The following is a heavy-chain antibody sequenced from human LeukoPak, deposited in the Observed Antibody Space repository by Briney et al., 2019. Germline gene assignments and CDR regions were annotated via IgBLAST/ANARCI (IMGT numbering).Heavy chain of an antibody. J-gene: IGHJ4*02. V-gene: IGHV3-30*02. Sequence: GGSLRLSCAASGFTFSTYGMHWVGQAPGKGLEWVAFIRYDGNNQYYADSVKGRFTISRDNSKNTLYLQMNSLRAEDTALYYCAKLISPYDSWGQGTLVLVSS. CDR2: IRYDGNNQ. CDR3: AKLISPYDS. CDR1: GFTFSTYG.